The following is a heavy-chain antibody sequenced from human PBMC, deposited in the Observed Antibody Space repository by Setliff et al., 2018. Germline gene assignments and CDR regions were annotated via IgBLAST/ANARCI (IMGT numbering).Heavy chain of an antibody. Sequence: TSETLSLTCTVSGGSISSSSYYWGWIRQPPGKGLEWIGSIYYSGSTYYNPSLKSRVTISVDTSKNQFSQKLSSVTAADTAVYYCARVELGYYDFWSGYSRRPWFDPWGQGTLVTVSS. CDR3: ARVELGYYDFWSGYSRRPWFDP. J-gene: IGHJ5*02. D-gene: IGHD3-3*01. V-gene: IGHV4-39*07. CDR1: GGSISSSSYY. CDR2: IYYSGST.